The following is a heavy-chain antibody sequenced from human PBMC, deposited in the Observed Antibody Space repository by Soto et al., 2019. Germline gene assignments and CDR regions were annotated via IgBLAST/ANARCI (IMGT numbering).Heavy chain of an antibody. CDR3: AGDLAAADY. V-gene: IGHV1-46*01. D-gene: IGHD6-13*01. J-gene: IGHJ4*02. CDR1: GYTFTNYY. CDR2: INPTGGST. Sequence: QVQLVQSGAEVKKPGASVKVSCKASGYTFTNYYIHWVRQAPGQGLEWMGIINPTGGSTNYAQKFQSRVTLTMDTSTSTVYMELSSLRFEDTAVYYCAGDLAAADYLGQGTLVTVSA.